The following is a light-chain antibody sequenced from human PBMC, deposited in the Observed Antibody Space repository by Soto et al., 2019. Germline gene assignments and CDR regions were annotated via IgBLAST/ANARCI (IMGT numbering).Light chain of an antibody. CDR3: QQYNSDLWT. J-gene: IGKJ1*01. Sequence: DIKMTQSPSTLSASVGDRVTIPCRASKSIRTWLAWFHQKPGKAPKLLISDASSLESGVPSRFSGRGSRTEFPLTISRLPADDFSTYYCQQYNSDLWTFGQGTKIEI. CDR2: DAS. CDR1: KSIRTW. V-gene: IGKV1-5*01.